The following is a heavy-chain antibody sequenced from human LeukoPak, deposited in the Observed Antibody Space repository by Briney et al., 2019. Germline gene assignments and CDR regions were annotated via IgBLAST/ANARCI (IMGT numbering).Heavy chain of an antibody. V-gene: IGHV3-30*02. J-gene: IGHJ5*02. CDR1: GFTFSRYG. Sequence: PGGSLRLSCAASGFTFSRYGMHWVRQAPGKGLEWVAFTRYDGDTKFYADSVKDRFTIFRDNSKNTLYLQMNSPRPDDTAVYYCAKSPLAFEGTSWYLSSFDPWGQGTLVTVSS. D-gene: IGHD6-13*01. CDR2: TRYDGDTK. CDR3: AKSPLAFEGTSWYLSSFDP.